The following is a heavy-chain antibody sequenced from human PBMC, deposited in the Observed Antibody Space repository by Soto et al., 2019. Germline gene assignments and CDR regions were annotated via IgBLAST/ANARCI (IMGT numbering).Heavy chain of an antibody. D-gene: IGHD5-12*01. CDR2: VKDGGHT. Sequence: QVQLQQWGAGLLKPSETLSLNCAVTGGSLSGYYWSWIRQPPGKGLEWIGEVKDGGHTNYSPSLRGRVHISAHTSNDQCSLRLNSVTAADTGVYYCARGQEGVVATHWAQGSLVTVSS. J-gene: IGHJ4*02. V-gene: IGHV4-34*01. CDR1: GGSLSGYY. CDR3: ARGQEGVVATH.